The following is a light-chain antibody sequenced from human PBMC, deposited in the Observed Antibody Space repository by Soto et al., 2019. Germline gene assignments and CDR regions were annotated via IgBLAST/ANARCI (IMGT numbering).Light chain of an antibody. Sequence: DILMTQSPSSLSASVGDRVTITCRASQRISTYLNWYQHKPGKAPNLLIWDASTLQSGVPSRFSGSGFGTDFTLPISSLQVEDFATYYCQQTYNPTRPFGQGTKVDIX. CDR1: QRISTY. V-gene: IGKV1-39*01. CDR3: QQTYNPTRP. J-gene: IGKJ1*01. CDR2: DAS.